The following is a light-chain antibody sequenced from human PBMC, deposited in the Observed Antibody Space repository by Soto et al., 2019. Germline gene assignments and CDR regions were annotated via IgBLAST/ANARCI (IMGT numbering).Light chain of an antibody. CDR3: QQYDKYPLT. J-gene: IGKJ4*02. CDR1: QGISSC. CDR2: DAS. V-gene: IGKV1-5*01. Sequence: DIPMTQSPSSVSASVGDRVTIPCRASQGISSCLAWYQQKPGQAPKFLIYDASTLASGVPSRFSGSGSGTEFTLTISSLQTDDFATYYCQQYDKYPLTFGGGTKVDIK.